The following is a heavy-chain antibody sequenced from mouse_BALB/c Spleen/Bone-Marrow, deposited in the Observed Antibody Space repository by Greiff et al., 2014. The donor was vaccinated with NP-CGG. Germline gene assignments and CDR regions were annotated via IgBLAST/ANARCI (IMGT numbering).Heavy chain of an antibody. J-gene: IGHJ3*01. CDR2: IYPGSGST. CDR3: TGAPGFAD. CDR1: GYTFTSYW. V-gene: IGHV1S22*01. Sequence: LQESGSELVRPGASVKLSCKASGYTFTSYWMHWVKQRPGQGLEWIRNIYPGSGSTNYDEKFKSKATLTVDTSSSTAYMQLSSLTSVDSAVYYCTGAPGFADWGQGTLVTVSA.